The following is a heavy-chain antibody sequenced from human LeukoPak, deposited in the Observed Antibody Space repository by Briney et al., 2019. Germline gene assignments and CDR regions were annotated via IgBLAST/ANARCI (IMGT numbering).Heavy chain of an antibody. Sequence: SETLSLTCTVSGYSISSGYYWGWIRQPPGKGLEWIGYIYYSGSTNYNPSLKSRVTISVDTSKNQFSLKLSSVTAADTAVYYCAGATVVTPLVYWGQGTLVTVSS. D-gene: IGHD4-23*01. CDR3: AGATVVTPLVY. CDR2: IYYSGST. V-gene: IGHV4-61*01. CDR1: GYSISSGYY. J-gene: IGHJ4*02.